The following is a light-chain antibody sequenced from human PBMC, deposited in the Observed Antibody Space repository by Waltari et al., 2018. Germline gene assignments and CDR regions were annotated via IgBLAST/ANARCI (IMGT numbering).Light chain of an antibody. CDR2: DAS. CDR1: KDISNY. Sequence: DIQMTQSPSSLSASVGDRVTITCQASKDISNYLNWYQQKPGKAPKLLIYDASNVETGVTSRFSGSGSGTDFTFTISSLQPEDIAKYYCQHLGTFGGGTKVEIK. V-gene: IGKV1-33*01. CDR3: QHLGT. J-gene: IGKJ4*01.